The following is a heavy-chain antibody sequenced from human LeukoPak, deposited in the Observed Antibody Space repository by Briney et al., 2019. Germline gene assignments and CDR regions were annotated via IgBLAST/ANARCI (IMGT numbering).Heavy chain of an antibody. CDR2: ISGFGGST. J-gene: IGHJ4*02. CDR1: GFTFNNYG. D-gene: IGHD3-22*01. CDR3: AKVRGDSSGYYYFDY. V-gene: IGHV3-23*01. Sequence: GGSLRLSCAASGFTFNNYGMSWVRQAPGKGLEWVSAISGFGGSTYYADSVKGRFTISRDNSKNTLYLQMNSLRAEDTAVYYCAKVRGDSSGYYYFDYWGQGTLVTVSS.